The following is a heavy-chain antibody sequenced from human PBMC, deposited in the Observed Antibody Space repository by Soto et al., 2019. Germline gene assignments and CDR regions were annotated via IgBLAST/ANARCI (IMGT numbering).Heavy chain of an antibody. CDR3: ARAPFLTDYLDY. J-gene: IGHJ4*02. D-gene: IGHD3-9*01. Sequence: EVQLVESGGGLVESGGSLRLSCAASGFTFSSYEMNWVRQAPGKGLEWVSYISSGGSTIYYADSVKGRFTISRDNAKNSLYLQMNSLRAEDTAVYYCARAPFLTDYLDYWGQGTLVTVSS. CDR2: ISSGGSTI. CDR1: GFTFSSYE. V-gene: IGHV3-48*03.